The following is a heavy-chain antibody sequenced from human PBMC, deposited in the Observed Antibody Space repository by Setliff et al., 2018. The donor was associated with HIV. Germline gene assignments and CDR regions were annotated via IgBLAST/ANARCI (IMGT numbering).Heavy chain of an antibody. D-gene: IGHD1-26*01. CDR2: IYTSGSA. CDR1: GGSISSGSYY. V-gene: IGHV4-61*09. Sequence: SETLSLTCTVSGGSISSGSYYWSWIRQPAGKGLEWIGHIYTSGSANYSPSLKSRVTISADTSNNQFSLRLTSMTAADTAVYYCAKTSVGATGLYAFDIWGQGTMVTVSS. J-gene: IGHJ3*02. CDR3: AKTSVGATGLYAFDI.